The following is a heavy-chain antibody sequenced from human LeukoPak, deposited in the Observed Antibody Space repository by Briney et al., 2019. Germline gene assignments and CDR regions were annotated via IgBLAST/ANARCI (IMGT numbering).Heavy chain of an antibody. Sequence: PGGSLRLSCAASGFTFSNYAVNWVRQAPGKGLEWVSAISGSGGSTYYADSVKGRFTISRDNSKNTLYLQMNSLRAEDTAVYYCAKEKPYDSSGYYYYWGQGTLVTVSS. V-gene: IGHV3-23*01. CDR3: AKEKPYDSSGYYYY. CDR2: ISGSGGST. J-gene: IGHJ4*02. D-gene: IGHD3-22*01. CDR1: GFTFSNYA.